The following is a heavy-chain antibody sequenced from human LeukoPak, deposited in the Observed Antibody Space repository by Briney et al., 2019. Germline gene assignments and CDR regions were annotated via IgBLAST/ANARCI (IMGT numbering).Heavy chain of an antibody. D-gene: IGHD3-3*01. CDR3: ARGDRFWSGYVDY. CDR1: GGSISSGGYY. Sequence: SQTLSLTCTVSGGSISSGGYYWSWIRQHPGKGLEWIGYIYYSGSTYYNPSLKSRVTISVDTSKNQFSLKLSSVTAADTAVYYCARGDRFWSGYVDYWGQGTLVTVSS. V-gene: IGHV4-31*03. J-gene: IGHJ4*02. CDR2: IYYSGST.